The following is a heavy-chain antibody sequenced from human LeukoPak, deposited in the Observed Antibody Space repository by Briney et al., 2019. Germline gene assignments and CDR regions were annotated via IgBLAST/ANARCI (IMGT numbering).Heavy chain of an antibody. J-gene: IGHJ4*02. V-gene: IGHV4-4*07. Sequence: SETLSIICTVSGGSFSSYYWSWIRQPAGKGLDWIGRIYNSGGTNYNPSLESRVTMSVDTSKNQFSLKLSSVTAADTAVYYCARVHCTASSCHHFDYWGQGALVTVSS. CDR1: GGSFSSYY. D-gene: IGHD2-2*01. CDR2: IYNSGGT. CDR3: ARVHCTASSCHHFDY.